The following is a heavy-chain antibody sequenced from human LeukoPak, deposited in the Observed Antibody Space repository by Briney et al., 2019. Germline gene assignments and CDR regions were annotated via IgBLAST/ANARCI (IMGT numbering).Heavy chain of an antibody. V-gene: IGHV1-69*05. D-gene: IGHD6-13*01. CDR3: ASVLAAAGRTY. CDR1: GGTFSSYA. CDR2: IIPIFGTA. Sequence: GASVKVSCKASGGTFSSYAISWVRQAPGQGLECMGRIIPIFGTANYAQKFQGRVTINTDESTSTAYMELSSLRSEDTAVYYCASVLAAAGRTYWGQGTLVTVSS. J-gene: IGHJ4*02.